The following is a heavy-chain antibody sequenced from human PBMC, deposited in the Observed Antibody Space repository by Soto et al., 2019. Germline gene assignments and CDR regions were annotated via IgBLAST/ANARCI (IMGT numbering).Heavy chain of an antibody. CDR1: GYSFTSYW. J-gene: IGHJ4*02. Sequence: EVQLVQSGAEVKKPGESLKISCKGSGYSFTSYWIGWVRQMPGKGLEWMGIIYPGDSDTRYSPSFQGQVTISADKSISTAYLQWSSLKASDTAMYYCAATYYDFWSGYSSLPFDYWGQGTLVTVSS. D-gene: IGHD3-3*01. CDR3: AATYYDFWSGYSSLPFDY. CDR2: IYPGDSDT. V-gene: IGHV5-51*01.